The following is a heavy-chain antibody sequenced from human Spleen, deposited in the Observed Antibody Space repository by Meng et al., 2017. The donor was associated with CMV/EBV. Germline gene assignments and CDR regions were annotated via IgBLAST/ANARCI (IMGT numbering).Heavy chain of an antibody. Sequence: SETLSLTCTVSGDSISSSSSYYWGWIRQPPGKGLEWIGSIYYSGSTYYNPSLKSRVTISVDTSKNQFSLKLSSVTAADTAVYYCARDTTLLRFLEWSSIGMDVWGQGTTVTVSS. CDR1: GDSISSSSSYY. CDR3: ARDTTLLRFLEWSSIGMDV. J-gene: IGHJ6*02. CDR2: IYYSGST. V-gene: IGHV4-39*07. D-gene: IGHD3-3*01.